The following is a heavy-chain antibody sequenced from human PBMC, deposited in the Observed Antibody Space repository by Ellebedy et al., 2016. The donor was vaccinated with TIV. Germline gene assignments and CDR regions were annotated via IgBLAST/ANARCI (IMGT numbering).Heavy chain of an antibody. CDR3: ARVRAAAGMAHFDN. CDR2: VNHSGNT. CDR1: GGSFNDYF. V-gene: IGHV4-34*01. J-gene: IGHJ4*02. D-gene: IGHD6-13*01. Sequence: MPGGSLRLSCAVFGGSFNDYFWTWIRQPPGKGLEWIGEVNHSGNTNYNPSLKSRVTISVDTSKNQFSLKQRSVTAADTAVYYCARVRAAAGMAHFDNWGQGTLVTVSS.